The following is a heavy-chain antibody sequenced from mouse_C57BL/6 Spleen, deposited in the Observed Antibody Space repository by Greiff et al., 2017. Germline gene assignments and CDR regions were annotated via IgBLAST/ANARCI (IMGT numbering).Heavy chain of an antibody. CDR2: IYPGDGDT. CDR3: ARLDYDVAY. J-gene: IGHJ3*01. D-gene: IGHD2-4*01. Sequence: QVQLKESGPELVKPGASVKISCKASGYAFSSSWMNWVKQRPGKGLEWIGRIYPGDGDTNYNGKFKGKATLTADKSSSTAYMQLSSLTSEDSAVYFCARLDYDVAYWGQGTLVTVSA. V-gene: IGHV1-82*01. CDR1: GYAFSSSW.